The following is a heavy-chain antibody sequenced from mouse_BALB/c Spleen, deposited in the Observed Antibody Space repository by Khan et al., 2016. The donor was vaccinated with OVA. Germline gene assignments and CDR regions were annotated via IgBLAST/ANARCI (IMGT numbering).Heavy chain of an antibody. CDR3: ERSTKIVATYFDY. Sequence: QVQLKQSGAELVKAGASVKMSCKASGYTFTGYWMHWVKQRLGQGLEWFAETNPTNGRTYYTEKFKSKATLTVDKSSSTAYMLLSGPTSEDSAVYDVERSTKIVATYFDYWGQGTTLTVSS. J-gene: IGHJ2*01. V-gene: IGHV1S81*02. CDR2: TNPTNGRT. CDR1: GYTFTGYW. D-gene: IGHD1-1*01.